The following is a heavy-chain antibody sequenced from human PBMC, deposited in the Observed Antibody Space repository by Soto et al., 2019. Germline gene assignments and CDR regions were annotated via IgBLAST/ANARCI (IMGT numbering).Heavy chain of an antibody. J-gene: IGHJ5*02. V-gene: IGHV4-39*01. D-gene: IGHD5-12*01. CDR1: GGSISSSSYY. Sequence: QLQLQESGPGLVKPSETLSLTCTVSGGSISSSSYYWGWIRQPPGKGLEWIGSIYYSGSTYYNPSLKSRVTISVDTSKNQFSLKLSSVTAADTAVYYCARHGSSGYDHNNWFDPWGQGTLVTVSS. CDR3: ARHGSSGYDHNNWFDP. CDR2: IYYSGST.